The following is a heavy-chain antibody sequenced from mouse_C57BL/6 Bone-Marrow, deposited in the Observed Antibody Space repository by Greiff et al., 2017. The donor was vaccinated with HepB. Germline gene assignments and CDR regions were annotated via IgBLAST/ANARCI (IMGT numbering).Heavy chain of an antibody. CDR2: IYPGNCDT. Sequence: EVQLQQSGTVLARPGASVKMSCKTSGYTFTSYWMHWVKQRPGQGLEWKGAIYPGNCDTSYKQKFKGKAKLTAVTSASTAYMELSSLTNEDSAVYYWTRGSLFPLDYWGQGTTLTVSS. D-gene: IGHD1-3*01. V-gene: IGHV1-5*01. J-gene: IGHJ2*01. CDR1: GYTFTSYW. CDR3: TRGSLFPLDY.